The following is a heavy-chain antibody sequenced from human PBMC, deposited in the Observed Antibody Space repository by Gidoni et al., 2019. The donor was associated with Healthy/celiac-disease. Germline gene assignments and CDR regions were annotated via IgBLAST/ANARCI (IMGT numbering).Heavy chain of an antibody. D-gene: IGHD6-19*01. J-gene: IGHJ6*02. CDR1: GFTFDDYA. CDR2: ISWNSGSI. Sequence: EVQLVESGGGLVQPGRSLRLSCAASGFTFDDYAMHWVRQAPGKGLEWVSGISWNSGSIGYADSVKGRFTISRDNAKNSLYLQMNSLRAEDTALYYCAKDISGAVAGTGGYYYGMDVWGQGTTVTVSS. CDR3: AKDISGAVAGTGGYYYGMDV. V-gene: IGHV3-9*01.